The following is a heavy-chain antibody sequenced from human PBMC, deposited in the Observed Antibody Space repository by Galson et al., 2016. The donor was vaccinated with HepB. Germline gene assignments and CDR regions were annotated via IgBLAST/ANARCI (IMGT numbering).Heavy chain of an antibody. V-gene: IGHV3-33*01. J-gene: IGHJ4*02. D-gene: IGHD1-1*01. CDR3: TRDPQALDY. CDR2: IWYDGSDK. Sequence: SLRLSCAASGFTFSNYGMTWVRQAPGKGLEWVAVIWYDGSDKYYADSVKGRFSISRDNAKNTLYLQMNSLRDEDTAVYYCTRDPQALDYWGQGTLVTVSP. CDR1: GFTFSNYG.